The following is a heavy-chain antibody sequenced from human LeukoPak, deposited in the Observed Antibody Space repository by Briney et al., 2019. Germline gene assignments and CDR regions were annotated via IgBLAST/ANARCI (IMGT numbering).Heavy chain of an antibody. D-gene: IGHD3-10*01. Sequence: SETLSLTCAVYGGSFSGYYWSWIRQPPGKGLEWIGEINHSGSTNYNPSLKSRVTISVDTSKNQFSLKLSSVTAADTAVYYCARRTLVLLWFGELPRGGYFDYWGQGTLVTVSS. CDR2: INHSGST. V-gene: IGHV4-34*01. CDR1: GGSFSGYY. CDR3: ARRTLVLLWFGELPRGGYFDY. J-gene: IGHJ4*02.